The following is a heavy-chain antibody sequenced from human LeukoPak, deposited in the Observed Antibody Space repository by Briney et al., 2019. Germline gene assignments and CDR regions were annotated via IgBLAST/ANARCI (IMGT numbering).Heavy chain of an antibody. Sequence: GGSLRLSCAASGFTFSSYSMNWVRQAPGKGLEWVSSISSSSSYIYYADSVKGRFTISRDNAKNSLYLQMNSLRAEDTAVYYCARDHSSSWYEVDYWGQGTLVTVSS. J-gene: IGHJ4*02. CDR2: ISSSSSYI. CDR1: GFTFSSYS. V-gene: IGHV3-21*01. CDR3: ARDHSSSWYEVDY. D-gene: IGHD6-13*01.